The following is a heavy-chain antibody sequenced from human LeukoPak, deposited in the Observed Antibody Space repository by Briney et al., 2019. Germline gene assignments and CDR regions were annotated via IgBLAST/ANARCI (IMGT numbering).Heavy chain of an antibody. CDR2: IYYSGST. J-gene: IGHJ2*01. D-gene: IGHD6-25*01. V-gene: IGHV4-30-4*01. Sequence: SQTLSLTCTVSGGSISSGDYYWSWIRQPPGKGLEWIGYIYYSGSTYYNPSLKSRITISVDTSKNQFSLKLSSVTAADTAVYYCARLPGSIAAVDWYFDLWGRGTLVTVSS. CDR1: GGSISSGDYY. CDR3: ARLPGSIAAVDWYFDL.